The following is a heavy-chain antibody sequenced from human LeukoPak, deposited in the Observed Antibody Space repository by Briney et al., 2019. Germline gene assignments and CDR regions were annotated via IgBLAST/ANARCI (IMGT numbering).Heavy chain of an antibody. D-gene: IGHD2-21*02. CDR3: AREVGDSDSDNWFDP. Sequence: SETLSLTCTVSGDSINNYYWTWIRQPPGKGLEWIGSVYYSGSASYNLSLRGRVTISVDRSRNQFSLKLTSLTAADTAVYYCAREVGDSDSDNWFDPWGQGTLVTVSS. CDR2: VYYSGSA. CDR1: GDSINNYY. V-gene: IGHV4-59*01. J-gene: IGHJ5*02.